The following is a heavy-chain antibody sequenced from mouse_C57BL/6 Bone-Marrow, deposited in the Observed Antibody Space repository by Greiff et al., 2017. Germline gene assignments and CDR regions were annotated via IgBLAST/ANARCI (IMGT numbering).Heavy chain of an antibody. J-gene: IGHJ4*01. CDR3: ARTFITNFPYYYAMDY. D-gene: IGHD1-1*01. V-gene: IGHV1-81*01. Sequence: VQLQQSGAELARPGASVKLSCKASGYTFTSYGISWVKQRTGKGLEWIGEIYPRGGNTYYNEKFKGKATLTADKSSSTAYMELRSLTSEDSAVYFCARTFITNFPYYYAMDYWGQGTSVTVSS. CDR2: IYPRGGNT. CDR1: GYTFTSYG.